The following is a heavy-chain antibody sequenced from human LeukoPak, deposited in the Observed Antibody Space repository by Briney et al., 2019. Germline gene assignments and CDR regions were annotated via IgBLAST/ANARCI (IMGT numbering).Heavy chain of an antibody. J-gene: IGHJ4*02. CDR2: TYFRSKWYN. V-gene: IGHV6-1*01. CDR3: ASQSASGGWYGYFDH. Sequence: SQTLSLTCAISGDSVSSNSAAWNWLRQSPSRGLEWLGRTYFRSKWYNDYAASVKSRITIKLDTSKNQFSLQMNSVTPEDTAVYYCASQSASGGWYGYFDHWGQGTLVTVSS. D-gene: IGHD6-19*01. CDR1: GDSVSSNSAA.